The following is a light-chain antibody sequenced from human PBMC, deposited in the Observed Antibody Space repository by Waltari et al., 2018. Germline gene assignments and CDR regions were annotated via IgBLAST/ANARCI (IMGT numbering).Light chain of an antibody. Sequence: DIQMTQSPSSLSAYVGDRVTITCQASQDISKYLNWYQQKPGKAPKVLIHDASNLETGVPSRFSGSGSGTHFTFTISSLQPEDIATYYCQQYDNLPPYTFGQGTKLEIK. J-gene: IGKJ2*01. CDR1: QDISKY. CDR3: QQYDNLPPYT. CDR2: DAS. V-gene: IGKV1-33*01.